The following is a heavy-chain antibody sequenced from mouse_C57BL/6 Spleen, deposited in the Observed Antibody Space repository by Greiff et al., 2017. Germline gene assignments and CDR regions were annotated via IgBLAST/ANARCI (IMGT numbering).Heavy chain of an antibody. CDR2: IYPRDGST. V-gene: IGHV1-85*01. Sequence: QVQLQQSGPELVKPGASVKLSCKASGYTFTSYDINWVKQRPGQGLEWIGWIYPRDGSTKYNEKFKGKATLTVDTFSSTAYMELHSLTSEDSAVYFCARDLTTVVANYAMDYWGQGTSVTVSS. D-gene: IGHD1-1*01. J-gene: IGHJ4*01. CDR1: GYTFTSYD. CDR3: ARDLTTVVANYAMDY.